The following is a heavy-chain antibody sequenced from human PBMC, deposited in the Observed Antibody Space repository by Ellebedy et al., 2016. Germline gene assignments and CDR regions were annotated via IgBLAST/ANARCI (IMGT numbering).Heavy chain of an antibody. V-gene: IGHV4-59*01. D-gene: IGHD3-10*01. Sequence: GSLRLSXTVSGGSISSYYWSWIRQPPGKGLEWIGYIYYSGSTNYNPSLKSRVTISVDTSKNQFSLKLSSVTAADTAVYYCARDVTMVRGVIAQDYWGQGTLVTVSS. J-gene: IGHJ4*02. CDR3: ARDVTMVRGVIAQDY. CDR1: GGSISSYY. CDR2: IYYSGST.